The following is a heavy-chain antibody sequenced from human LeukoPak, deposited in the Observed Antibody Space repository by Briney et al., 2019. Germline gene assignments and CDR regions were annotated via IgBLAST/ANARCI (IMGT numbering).Heavy chain of an antibody. J-gene: IGHJ4*02. CDR1: GFTFSSYG. V-gene: IGHV3-30*02. Sequence: PGGSLRLSCAASGFTFSSYGMHWVRQAPGKGLEWVAFIRYDGSNKYYADSVKGRFTISRDNSKNTLYLQMNSLRAEDTAVYYCAKDRDGYTQGYFDYWGQGTLVTVSS. D-gene: IGHD5-24*01. CDR2: IRYDGSNK. CDR3: AKDRDGYTQGYFDY.